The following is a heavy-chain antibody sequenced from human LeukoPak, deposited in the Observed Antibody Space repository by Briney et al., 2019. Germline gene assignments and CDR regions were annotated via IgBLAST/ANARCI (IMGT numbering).Heavy chain of an antibody. V-gene: IGHV3-7*01. CDR2: IKQDGSEK. D-gene: IGHD2-2*01. Sequence: GGSLRLSCAASGFTFSSYWMSWVRQAPGKGLEWVANIKQDGSEKYYVDSVKGRFTISRDNAKNSLYLQMNSLRAEDTAVYYCARDKWVVPAASYYYYYMDVWGKGTTVTVSS. CDR1: GFTFSSYW. CDR3: ARDKWVVPAASYYYYYMDV. J-gene: IGHJ6*03.